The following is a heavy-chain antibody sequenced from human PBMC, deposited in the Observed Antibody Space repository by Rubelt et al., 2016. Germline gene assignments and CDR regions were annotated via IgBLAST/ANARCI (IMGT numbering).Heavy chain of an antibody. CDR1: GYTFTGYY. Sequence: QVQLVQSGAEVKKPGASVKVSCKASGYTFTGYYMHWVRQAPGQGLEWMGWINPNSGGTNYAQKSRGRVTMTRDTSVSTAYMGLSRLTSDDTAVYYCARGNSGYDYGLDYWGQGTLVTVSS. CDR2: INPNSGGT. V-gene: IGHV1-2*02. J-gene: IGHJ4*02. D-gene: IGHD5-12*01. CDR3: ARGNSGYDYGLDY.